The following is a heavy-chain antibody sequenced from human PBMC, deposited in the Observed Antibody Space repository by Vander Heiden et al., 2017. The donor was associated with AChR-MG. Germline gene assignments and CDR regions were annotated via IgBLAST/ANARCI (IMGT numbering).Heavy chain of an antibody. Sequence: EVQLSESGGGLVQSGESLRRSWGASGFPFRTQAPPWVRQSPARGLAWGSTIIGSGVTTYYATSVKGRFTISRDNSKNTMYLQMNSLRVEDTAIYYCAKDPEAARLRGTPSYFDYWGQGSLVTVSS. CDR3: AKDPEAARLRGTPSYFDY. V-gene: IGHV3-23*01. D-gene: IGHD6-6*01. CDR1: GFPFRTQA. CDR2: IIGSGVTT. J-gene: IGHJ4*02.